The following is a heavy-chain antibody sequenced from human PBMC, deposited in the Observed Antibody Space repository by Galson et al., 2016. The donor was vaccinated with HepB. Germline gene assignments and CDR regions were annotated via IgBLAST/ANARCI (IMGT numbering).Heavy chain of an antibody. J-gene: IGHJ6*02. Sequence: SLRLSCAASGFIFSNYGMHWVRQAPGKGLEWVAVISFDGNNKHYADSVKGRFTISRDNSKNMLYLQMNNQTTEDTAVYYCAKQGLSSYGIGVYGLDVWGQGTTVIASS. CDR1: GFIFSNYG. CDR2: ISFDGNNK. CDR3: AKQGLSSYGIGVYGLDV. D-gene: IGHD3-10*01. V-gene: IGHV3-30*18.